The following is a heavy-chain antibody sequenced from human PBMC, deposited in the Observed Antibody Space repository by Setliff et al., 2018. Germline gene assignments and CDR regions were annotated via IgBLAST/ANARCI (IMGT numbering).Heavy chain of an antibody. J-gene: IGHJ6*02. CDR2: IIPMFRTG. Sequence: VASVKVSCKASGYSFTSFGITWVRQAPGHGLEWMGGIIPMFRTGKYAQRFQGRVTITADESTTTAYMELSSLRVEDTAIYYCARGKMDVVAVAGKYCVMDVWGQGTTVTVSS. D-gene: IGHD6-19*01. V-gene: IGHV1-69*13. CDR1: GYSFTSFG. CDR3: ARGKMDVVAVAGKYCVMDV.